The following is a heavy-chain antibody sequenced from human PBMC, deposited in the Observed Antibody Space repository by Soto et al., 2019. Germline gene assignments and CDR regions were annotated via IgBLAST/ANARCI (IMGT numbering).Heavy chain of an antibody. CDR2: IYSGGST. D-gene: IGHD3-10*01. CDR3: ASSRGRRGSFDY. Sequence: PVGSLRLSCAASGFTVSSNYMSWVRQAPGKGLEWVSVIYSGGSTYYADSVKGRFTISRDNSKNTQYLQMNSLRAEDTAVYYCASSRGRRGSFDYWGPGTLVTVSS. V-gene: IGHV3-53*01. CDR1: GFTVSSNY. J-gene: IGHJ4*02.